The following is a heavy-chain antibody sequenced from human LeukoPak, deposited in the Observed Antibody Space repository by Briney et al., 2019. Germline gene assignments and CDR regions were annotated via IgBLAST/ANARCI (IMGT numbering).Heavy chain of an antibody. J-gene: IGHJ4*02. CDR3: ARGAEYYAIWRGYAGYSDY. Sequence: SETLSLTCTVSGVSISSSNSYWGWIRQPPGKGLEWIGSIYYSGSTYYNASLKSQVSISIDTSKNQFSLRLTSVTAADTAVYFCARGAEYYAIWRGYAGYSDYWGQGISVTVSS. CDR1: GVSISSSNSY. CDR2: IYYSGST. D-gene: IGHD3-3*01. V-gene: IGHV4-39*01.